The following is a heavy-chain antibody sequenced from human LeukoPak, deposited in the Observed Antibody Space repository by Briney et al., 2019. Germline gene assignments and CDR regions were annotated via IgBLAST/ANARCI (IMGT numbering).Heavy chain of an antibody. CDR2: INHSGST. D-gene: IGHD2-2*01. J-gene: IGHJ4*02. CDR3: ARSDCSSTSCPFDY. Sequence: SETLSLTCAVYGGSFSGYYWSWIRQPPGKGLEWIGEINHSGSTNYNPSLKSRVTISVGTSKNQFSLKLSSVTAADTAVYYCARSDCSSTSCPFDYWGQGTLVTVSS. V-gene: IGHV4-34*01. CDR1: GGSFSGYY.